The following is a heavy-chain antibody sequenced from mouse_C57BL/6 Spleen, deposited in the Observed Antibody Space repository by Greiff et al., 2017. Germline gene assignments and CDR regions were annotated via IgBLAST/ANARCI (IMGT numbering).Heavy chain of an antibody. CDR2: IRNKANNHAT. CDR1: GFTFSDAW. J-gene: IGHJ2*01. Sequence: EVMLVESGGGLVQPGGSMKLSCAASGFTFSDAWMDWVRQSPEKGLEWVAEIRNKANNHATYYAESVKGRFTISRDDSKSSVYLQMNSLRAEDTGIYYCTRGYDGYYGYFDYWGQGTTLTVSS. V-gene: IGHV6-6*01. D-gene: IGHD2-3*01. CDR3: TRGYDGYYGYFDY.